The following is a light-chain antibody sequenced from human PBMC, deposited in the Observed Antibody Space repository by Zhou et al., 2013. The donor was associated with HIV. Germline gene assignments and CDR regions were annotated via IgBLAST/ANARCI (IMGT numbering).Light chain of an antibody. Sequence: EIVLTQSPGTLSLSPGERATLSCRASQSVSNNYVAWYQQKAGQAPRLLIFGASNRATAVPDRFSGSGSGTVFTLTISSLDPEDLAVFYCQQYGSSPVTFGLGTKVEIK. J-gene: IGKJ1*01. V-gene: IGKV3-20*01. CDR3: QQYGSSPVT. CDR1: QSVSNNY. CDR2: GAS.